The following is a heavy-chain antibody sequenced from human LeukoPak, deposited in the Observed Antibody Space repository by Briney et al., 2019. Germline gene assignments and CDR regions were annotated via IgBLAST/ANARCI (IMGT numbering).Heavy chain of an antibody. CDR3: AKDVRREEYCSGITCYTSSFAY. CDR1: GFTFSSYA. D-gene: IGHD2-2*02. CDR2: ISGSGGST. Sequence: GGSLRLSCAASGFTFSSYAMSWVRQAPGKGLEWVSAISGSGGSTYYADSVKGRFTISRDNSKNTLYLQMNSLRAEDTAVYYCAKDVRREEYCSGITCYTSSFAYWGQGTLVTVSS. V-gene: IGHV3-23*01. J-gene: IGHJ4*02.